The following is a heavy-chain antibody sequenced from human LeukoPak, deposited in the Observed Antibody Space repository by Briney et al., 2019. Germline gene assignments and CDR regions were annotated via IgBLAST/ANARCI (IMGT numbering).Heavy chain of an antibody. V-gene: IGHV1-69*06. D-gene: IGHD6-19*01. CDR1: GGTFSSYA. Sequence: SVKVSCKASGGTFSSYAISWVRQAPGQGLEWMGGIIPIFGTANYAQKFQGRVTITADKSTSTAYMELSSLRSEDTAVYYCAREGAGSGQYDYWGQGTLVTVSS. CDR3: AREGAGSGQYDY. J-gene: IGHJ4*02. CDR2: IIPIFGTA.